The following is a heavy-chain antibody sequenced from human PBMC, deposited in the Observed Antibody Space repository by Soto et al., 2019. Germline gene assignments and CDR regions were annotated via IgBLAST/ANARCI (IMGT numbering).Heavy chain of an antibody. CDR2: IYYSGST. J-gene: IGHJ4*02. D-gene: IGHD3-16*01. CDR1: GGSISSGDYY. CDR3: ARDLGALSWNYFDY. Sequence: QLQLQESGSGLVKPSQTLSLTCAVSGGSISSGDYYWSWIRQPPGKGLEWIGYIYYSGSTYYNPSLKSRVTISVDTSKNQFSLKLSSVTAADTAVYYCARDLGALSWNYFDYWGQGTLVTVSS. V-gene: IGHV4-30-4*01.